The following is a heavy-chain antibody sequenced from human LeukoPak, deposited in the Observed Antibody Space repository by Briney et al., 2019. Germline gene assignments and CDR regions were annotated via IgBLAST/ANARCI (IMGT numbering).Heavy chain of an antibody. D-gene: IGHD5-24*01. CDR3: ARRGGYNSFDS. J-gene: IGHJ4*02. Sequence: SETLSLTCTVSGGSISSDSWSWIRQPPGKGLEWVGNIFNTGSTDYSPSLKSRVTISKDTPKNQFSLKLTSVTAADTAVYYCARRGGYNSFDSWGQGTLVTVSS. CDR1: GGSISSDS. CDR2: IFNTGST. V-gene: IGHV4-59*03.